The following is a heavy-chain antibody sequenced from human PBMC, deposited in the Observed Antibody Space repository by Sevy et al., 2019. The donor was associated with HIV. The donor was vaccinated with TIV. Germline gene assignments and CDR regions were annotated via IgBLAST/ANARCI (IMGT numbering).Heavy chain of an antibody. D-gene: IGHD3-22*01. CDR1: DGSISTYF. V-gene: IGHV4-59*01. J-gene: IGHJ3*02. CDR2: IYYSGGT. Sequence: SETLSLTCSVSDGSISTYFWSWIRQPPGKGLEWIGYIYYSGGTEYNPSLKSRVTMSVDTSKNQFSLRLRSVTAADTALYFCARGHFFDNNVFFIDAFDMWGQGTMVTVSS. CDR3: ARGHFFDNNVFFIDAFDM.